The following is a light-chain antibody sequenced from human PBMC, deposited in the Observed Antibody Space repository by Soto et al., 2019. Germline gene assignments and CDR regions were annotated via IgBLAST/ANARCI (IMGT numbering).Light chain of an antibody. CDR1: QSVSSN. CDR3: QQYNNWPPWT. Sequence: PGEKATLSCRASQSVSSNLAWYQQKPGQAPSLLIYGASAIASVIPARFSGSGSGTEFTLTISSLQSEDFAVYYCQQYNNWPPWTFGQGTKVDIK. J-gene: IGKJ1*01. CDR2: GAS. V-gene: IGKV3-15*01.